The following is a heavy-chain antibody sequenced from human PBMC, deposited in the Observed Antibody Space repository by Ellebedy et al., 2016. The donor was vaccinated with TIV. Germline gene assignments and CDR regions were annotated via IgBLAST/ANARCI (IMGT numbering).Heavy chain of an antibody. CDR3: AREYGSASYTKAFDF. V-gene: IGHV3-23*01. CDR1: GFTFSSYA. J-gene: IGHJ3*01. Sequence: GGSLRLXCPASGFTFSSYAMNWVRRAPGKGLEWVSAIRGSGGSTYYADSVKGRFSISRDNSKSTVYLQIDSLRVEDTAVYYCAREYGSASYTKAFDFWGQGTVVTVSS. D-gene: IGHD6-19*01. CDR2: IRGSGGST.